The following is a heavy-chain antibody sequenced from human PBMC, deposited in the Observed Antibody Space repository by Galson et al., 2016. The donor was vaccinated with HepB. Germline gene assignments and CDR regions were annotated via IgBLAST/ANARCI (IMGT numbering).Heavy chain of an antibody. Sequence: SLRLSCAASGFSLTNYAMTWVRQAPGKGLEWIAYISGSSGDTKYADSVRGRFIISRDNGKNSLYLQMNSLRPEDTAIYYCAKDYYGSASSMHWGQGTLVTVSA. CDR3: AKDYYGSASSMH. CDR2: ISGSSGDT. D-gene: IGHD3-10*01. V-gene: IGHV3-11*06. CDR1: GFSLTNYA. J-gene: IGHJ1*01.